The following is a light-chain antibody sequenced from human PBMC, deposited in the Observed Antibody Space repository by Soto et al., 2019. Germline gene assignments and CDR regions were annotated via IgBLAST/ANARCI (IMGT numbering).Light chain of an antibody. J-gene: IGLJ2*01. CDR1: NIGSKS. Sequence: SYELTQPPSVSVAPGKTARITWGGNNIGSKSVHGYHQKPGQAPVLVIYYDSDRPSGSPGRFSGSNSGNTATLTISRVEAGDEADYYCQVWDSSSDRDVVFGGGTKLTVL. CDR3: QVWDSSSDRDVV. CDR2: YDS. V-gene: IGLV3-21*04.